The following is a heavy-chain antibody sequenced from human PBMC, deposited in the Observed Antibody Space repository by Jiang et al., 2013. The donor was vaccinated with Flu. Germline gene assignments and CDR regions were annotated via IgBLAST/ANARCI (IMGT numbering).Heavy chain of an antibody. CDR3: ARGRGVYFTSRGPFDY. D-gene: IGHD2-8*01. CDR1: GYTFTGYY. Sequence: GAEVKKPGASVKVSYKASGYTFTGYYMHWVRQAPGQGLEWMGIINPSGGGTVYAQKFQGRVSMTRDTSTSTAYMALSSLRSEDTAIYYCARGRGVYFTSRGPFDYWGQGTLVTVSS. J-gene: IGHJ4*02. V-gene: IGHV1-46*01. CDR2: INPSGGGT.